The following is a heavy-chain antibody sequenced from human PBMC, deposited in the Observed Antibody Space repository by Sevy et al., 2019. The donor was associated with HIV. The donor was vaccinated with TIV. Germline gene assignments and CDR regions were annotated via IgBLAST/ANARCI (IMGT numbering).Heavy chain of an antibody. CDR2: ISWDDDK. J-gene: IGHJ3*02. Sequence: SGPTLVNPTQTLTLTCTFSGFSLSTSGVGVGWIRQPPGKALEWLALISWDDDKRYSPSLKSRLTITKDTSKNQVVLTMTNMDPVDTATYYCAHRGSSSWYHGGAFDIWGQGTMVTVSS. D-gene: IGHD6-13*01. CDR1: GFSLSTSGVG. V-gene: IGHV2-5*02. CDR3: AHRGSSSWYHGGAFDI.